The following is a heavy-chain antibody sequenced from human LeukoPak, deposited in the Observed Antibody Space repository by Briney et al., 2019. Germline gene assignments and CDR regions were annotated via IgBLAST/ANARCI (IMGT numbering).Heavy chain of an antibody. CDR2: ISSSGSTI. J-gene: IGHJ6*02. D-gene: IGHD1-7*01. V-gene: IGHV3-11*01. CDR1: GFTFSSYA. CDR3: ARITGTTRDYYGMDV. Sequence: PGGSLRLSCAASGFTFSSYAMSWIRQAPGKGLEWVSYISSSGSTIYYADSVKGRFTISRDNAKNSLYLQMNSLRAEDTAVYYCARITGTTRDYYGMDVWGQGTTVTVSS.